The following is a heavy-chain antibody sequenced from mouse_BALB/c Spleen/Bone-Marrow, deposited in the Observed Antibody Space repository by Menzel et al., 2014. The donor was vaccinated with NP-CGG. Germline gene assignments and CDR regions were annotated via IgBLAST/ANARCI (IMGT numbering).Heavy chain of an antibody. J-gene: IGHJ4*01. V-gene: IGHV5-12*02. CDR3: ARQGTLYY. CDR2: ISNGGGST. CDR1: GFTFRDYY. Sequence: DVKLVESGGGLVQPGGSLKLSCATSGFTFRDYYMYWVRQTPEKRLEWVAYISNGGGSTYYPDTVKGRFTISRDNAKNTLYLQMSRLKSEDTAMYYCARQGTLYYWGQGTSVTVSS.